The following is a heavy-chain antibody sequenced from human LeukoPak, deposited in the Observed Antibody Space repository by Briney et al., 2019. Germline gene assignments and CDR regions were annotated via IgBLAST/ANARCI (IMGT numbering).Heavy chain of an antibody. D-gene: IGHD3-3*01. V-gene: IGHV4-34*01. CDR1: GGSFSGYY. CDR3: ARDMVYYDFWSGYRHDAFDI. Sequence: SETLSLTCAVYGGSFSGYYWSWIRQPPGKGLEWIGSIYYSGSTYYNPSLKSRVTISVDTSKNQFSLKLSSVTAADTAVYYCARDMVYYDFWSGYRHDAFDIWGQGTMVTVSS. CDR2: IYYSGST. J-gene: IGHJ3*02.